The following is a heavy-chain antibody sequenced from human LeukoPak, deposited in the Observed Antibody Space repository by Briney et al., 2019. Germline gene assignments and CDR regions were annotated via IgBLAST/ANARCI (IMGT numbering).Heavy chain of an antibody. CDR3: ARGSATMVRGEYFDY. J-gene: IGHJ4*02. D-gene: IGHD3-10*01. Sequence: SETLSLTCTVSGGSISSSSYYWGWIRQSPGKGLEWIGNIYYSGSTYYNPSLKSRVTISVDTSKNQFSLKLSSVTAADTAVYYCARGSATMVRGEYFDYWGQGTLVTVSS. V-gene: IGHV4-39*07. CDR1: GGSISSSSYY. CDR2: IYYSGST.